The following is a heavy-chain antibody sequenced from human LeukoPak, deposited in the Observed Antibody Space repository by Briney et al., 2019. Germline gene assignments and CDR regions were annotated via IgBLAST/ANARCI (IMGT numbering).Heavy chain of an antibody. Sequence: SETLSLTRAVYGGSFSGYYWSWIRQPPGKGLEWIGVINYSGSTNYNPSLKSRVTISVDTSKNQFSPKLSSVTAAGPAVYYVARAYDFCSGYYTAFDYCGQGTLVTVSS. V-gene: IGHV4-34*01. J-gene: IGHJ4*02. CDR3: ARAYDFCSGYYTAFDY. CDR1: GGSFSGYY. D-gene: IGHD3-3*01. CDR2: INYSGST.